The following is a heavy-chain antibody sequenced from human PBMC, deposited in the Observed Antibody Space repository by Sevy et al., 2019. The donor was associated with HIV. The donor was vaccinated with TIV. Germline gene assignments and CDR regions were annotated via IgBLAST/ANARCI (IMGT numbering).Heavy chain of an antibody. V-gene: IGHV3-49*04. J-gene: IGHJ4*02. Sequence: GGFLRLSCTTSGFAFGDYAVNWVRQAPGKGLEWVAFLKSKADGGTVDHAPSVKGRFTISRDDSKSIAYLQMNDLTTEDSAVYYCTRWKGLQSIFDYWGQGALVTVSS. CDR3: TRWKGLQSIFDY. CDR2: LKSKADGGTV. CDR1: GFAFGDYA. D-gene: IGHD1-1*01.